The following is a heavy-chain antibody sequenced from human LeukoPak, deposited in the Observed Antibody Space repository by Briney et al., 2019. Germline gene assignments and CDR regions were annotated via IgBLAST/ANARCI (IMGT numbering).Heavy chain of an antibody. CDR2: ILYDGSNK. Sequence: GRSLRLSCAASGFTFSSYAMHWVRQAPCKGLEWVAVILYDGSNKYYTDSVKGRFTISRDNSKNTLYLLMDTLRAEDTAVYYCARAPGGYSYGGNDAFDIWGQGTMVTVSS. J-gene: IGHJ3*02. CDR3: ARAPGGYSYGGNDAFDI. V-gene: IGHV3-30-3*01. D-gene: IGHD5-18*01. CDR1: GFTFSSYA.